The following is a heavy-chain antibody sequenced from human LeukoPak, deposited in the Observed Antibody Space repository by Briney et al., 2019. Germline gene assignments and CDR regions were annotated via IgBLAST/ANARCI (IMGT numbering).Heavy chain of an antibody. V-gene: IGHV3-23*01. J-gene: IGHJ4*02. CDR2: IGSSGSTT. D-gene: IGHD6-19*01. CDR1: GFTFSNYG. Sequence: GGSLRLSCAASGFTFSNYGLSWVRQAPGKGLECVSGIGSSGSTTYYADSVKGRFTISRDNSKNTLYLQMNSLRAEDTAVYYCAKLGGGVTVTGLRYFDYWGQGTLVTVSS. CDR3: AKLGGGVTVTGLRYFDY.